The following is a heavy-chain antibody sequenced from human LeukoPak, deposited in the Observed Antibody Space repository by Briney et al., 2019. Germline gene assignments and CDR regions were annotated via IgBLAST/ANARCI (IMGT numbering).Heavy chain of an antibody. CDR3: ARGRVAATPH. CDR2: INHSGST. V-gene: IGHV4-34*01. Sequence: TLSLTCAVYGGSFSGYYWSWIRQPPGKGLEWIGEINHSGSTNYNPSLKSRVTISVDTSKNQFSLKLSSVTAADTAVYYCARGRVAATPHWGQGTLVTVSS. D-gene: IGHD2-15*01. CDR1: GGSFSGYY. J-gene: IGHJ4*02.